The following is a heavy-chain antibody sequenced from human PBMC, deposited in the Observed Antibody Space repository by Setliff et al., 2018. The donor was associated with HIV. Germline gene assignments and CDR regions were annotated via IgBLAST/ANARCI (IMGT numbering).Heavy chain of an antibody. CDR2: IYYSGST. CDR1: GGSISSYY. CDR3: ARGGAFDWLFLDV. V-gene: IGHV4-59*01. J-gene: IGHJ6*03. Sequence: SETLSLTCTVSGGSISSYYWSWIRQPPGKGLEWIGYIYYSGSTNYNPSLKSRVTISVDTSKNQFSLKLSSVTAADTAVYYCARGGAFDWLFLDVWGKGTTVTVS. D-gene: IGHD3-9*01.